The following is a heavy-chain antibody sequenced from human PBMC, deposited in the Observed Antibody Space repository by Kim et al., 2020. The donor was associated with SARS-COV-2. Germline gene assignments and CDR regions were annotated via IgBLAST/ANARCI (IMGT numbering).Heavy chain of an antibody. D-gene: IGHD3-16*02. J-gene: IGHJ4*02. V-gene: IGHV3-30*18. CDR2: ISYDGSNK. CDR3: AKEPYDYVWGSYRYPWVYFDY. Sequence: GGSLRLSCAASGFTFSSHGMHWVRQAPGKGLEWVAVISYDGSNKYYADSVKGRFTISRDNSKNTLYLQMNSLRAEDTAVYYCAKEPYDYVWGSYRYPWVYFDYWGQGTLVTVSS. CDR1: GFTFSSHG.